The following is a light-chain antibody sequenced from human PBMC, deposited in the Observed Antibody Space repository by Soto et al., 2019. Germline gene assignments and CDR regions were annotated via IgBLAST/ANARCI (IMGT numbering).Light chain of an antibody. V-gene: IGKV3-15*01. Sequence: EIVMTQSPATLSVSPGERATLFCRASQSVSSNLARYQQKPGQDPRLLIYDASTRPTGIPARFSGSGSGTEFTLAISSLQSEDFAVYYCQQYNNWPPVTFGQGTKVEIK. CDR3: QQYNNWPPVT. J-gene: IGKJ1*01. CDR2: DAS. CDR1: QSVSSN.